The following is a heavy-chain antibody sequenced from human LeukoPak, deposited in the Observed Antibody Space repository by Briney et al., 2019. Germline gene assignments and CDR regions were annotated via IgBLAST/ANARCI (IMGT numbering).Heavy chain of an antibody. D-gene: IGHD4-17*01. CDR1: GGSISSGSYY. V-gene: IGHV4-61*02. CDR3: AREYGDFDY. CDR2: IYTSGST. J-gene: IGHJ4*02. Sequence: SQTLSLTCTVSGGSISSGSYYWSWIRQPAGKGLEWIGRIYTSGSTNYNPSLKSRVTISVVTSKNQFSLKLSSVTAADTAVYYCAREYGDFDYWGQGTLVTVSS.